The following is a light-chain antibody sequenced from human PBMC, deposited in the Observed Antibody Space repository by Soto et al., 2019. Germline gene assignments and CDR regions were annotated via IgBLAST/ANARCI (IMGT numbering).Light chain of an antibody. Sequence: QSALTQPASVSGSPGQSITISCTGTSSDVGRYNYVSWYQQHPGKAPKLMIYEVSNRPSGVSNRFSGSKSGNTASLTISVLQAEDEADYYCSSYTSGRTWVFGGGTKLTVL. CDR3: SSYTSGRTWV. V-gene: IGLV2-14*01. CDR1: SSDVGRYNY. CDR2: EVS. J-gene: IGLJ3*02.